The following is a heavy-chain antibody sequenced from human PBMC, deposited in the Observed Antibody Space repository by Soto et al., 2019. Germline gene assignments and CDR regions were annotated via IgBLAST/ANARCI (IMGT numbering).Heavy chain of an antibody. Sequence: ASVKVSCKASGYSFTSYYIHWVRQAPGQGLEWMGIINPRGGITTYAQKFQGRLTMTGDTSTSTVYMELSSLTSEDTAMYHCASSPAYGSSWYGIPPDLSHGMDVWGQGTTVTVSS. V-gene: IGHV1-46*01. J-gene: IGHJ6*02. CDR2: INPRGGIT. CDR1: GYSFTSYY. CDR3: ASSPAYGSSWYGIPPDLSHGMDV. D-gene: IGHD6-13*01.